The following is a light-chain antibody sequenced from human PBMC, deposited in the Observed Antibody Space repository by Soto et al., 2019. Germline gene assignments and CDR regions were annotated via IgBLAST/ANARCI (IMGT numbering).Light chain of an antibody. J-gene: IGKJ2*01. V-gene: IGKV3-20*01. CDR1: QSVSSSY. CDR2: GAS. Sequence: EIVLTQSPGPLSLSPGERATLSCRASQSVSSSYLAWYQQKPGQAPRLLIYGASSRATGIPDRFSGSGSGTDFTLTIGRLEPEDFAVYYCQQGSTFGQGTKLEIK. CDR3: QQGST.